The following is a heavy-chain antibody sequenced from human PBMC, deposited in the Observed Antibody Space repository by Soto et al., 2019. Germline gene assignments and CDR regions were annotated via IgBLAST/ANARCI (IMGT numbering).Heavy chain of an antibody. Sequence: GESLKISCAASGFTFSSYAMSWVRQAPGKGLEWVSAISGSGGSTYYADSVKGRFTISRDNSKNTLYLQMNSLRAEDTAVYYCAKDRRDSWFDYFDYWGQGTLVTVSS. J-gene: IGHJ4*02. CDR3: AKDRRDSWFDYFDY. V-gene: IGHV3-23*01. D-gene: IGHD3-9*01. CDR2: ISGSGGST. CDR1: GFTFSSYA.